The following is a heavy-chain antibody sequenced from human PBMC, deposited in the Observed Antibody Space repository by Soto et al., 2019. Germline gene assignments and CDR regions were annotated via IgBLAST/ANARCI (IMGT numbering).Heavy chain of an antibody. Sequence: SLRLSCAASGFTFSSYAMHWVRQAPGKGLEWVAVISYDGSNKYYADSVKGRFTISRDNSKNTLYLQMNSLRAEDTAVYYCAREWGSYYDIFTGYYGYYYGMDVWGQGTTVTVSS. CDR1: GFTFSSYA. CDR2: ISYDGSNK. CDR3: AREWGSYYDIFTGYYGYYYGMDV. D-gene: IGHD3-9*01. V-gene: IGHV3-30-3*01. J-gene: IGHJ6*02.